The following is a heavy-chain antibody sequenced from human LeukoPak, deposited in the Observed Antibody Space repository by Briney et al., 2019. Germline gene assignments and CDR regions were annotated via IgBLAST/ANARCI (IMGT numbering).Heavy chain of an antibody. CDR3: ARGKWLPPYSFDY. CDR2: ISGSGSTI. V-gene: IGHV3-48*03. CDR1: RFTFSSYE. D-gene: IGHD6-19*01. Sequence: GGSLRLSCAASRFTFSSYEMNWVRQAPGKGLEWVSYISGSGSTIYYADSVKGRFTISRDNAKNSLYLQMNSLRAEDTAVYYCARGKWLPPYSFDYWGQGTLVTVSS. J-gene: IGHJ4*02.